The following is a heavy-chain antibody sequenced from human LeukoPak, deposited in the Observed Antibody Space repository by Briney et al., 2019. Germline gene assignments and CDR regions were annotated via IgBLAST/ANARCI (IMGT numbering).Heavy chain of an antibody. Sequence: GGSLRLSCAASGFTFSTYGMHWVRQAPGKGLEWAAVIWYDGSNKYYADSVKGRFTISRDNSKNTLYLQMNSLRAEDTAVYYCAKDYGGGSYYFDYWGQGTLVSVSS. CDR2: IWYDGSNK. CDR1: GFTFSTYG. V-gene: IGHV3-33*06. D-gene: IGHD2-15*01. J-gene: IGHJ4*02. CDR3: AKDYGGGSYYFDY.